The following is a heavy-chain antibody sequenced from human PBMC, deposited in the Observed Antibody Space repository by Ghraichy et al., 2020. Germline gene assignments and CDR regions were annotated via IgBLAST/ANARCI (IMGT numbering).Heavy chain of an antibody. V-gene: IGHV4-30-2*01. CDR3: TAMIRVAYYIDY. CDR2: IFHTGNT. CDR1: GGSISSGAYS. D-gene: IGHD3-10*01. Sequence: SETLSLTCAVSGGSISSGAYSWSWIRQPPGKGLEWIGYIFHTGNTYYNPSLRSRVTMSVDTSKNQFSLNLRSVTAADRAVYYCTAMIRVAYYIDYWGQGTLVTVSS. J-gene: IGHJ4*02.